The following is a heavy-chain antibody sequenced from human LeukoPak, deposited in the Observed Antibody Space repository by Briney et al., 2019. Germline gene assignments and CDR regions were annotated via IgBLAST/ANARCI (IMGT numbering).Heavy chain of an antibody. Sequence: GGSLRLSCAASGFTFSSYAMHWVRQAPGKGLEWVAVISYDGSNKYYADSVKGRFTISRDNAKNSLYLQMNSLRAEDTAVYYCARPRAVAGQNDAFDIWGQGTMVTVSS. D-gene: IGHD6-19*01. CDR1: GFTFSSYA. V-gene: IGHV3-30*04. J-gene: IGHJ3*02. CDR3: ARPRAVAGQNDAFDI. CDR2: ISYDGSNK.